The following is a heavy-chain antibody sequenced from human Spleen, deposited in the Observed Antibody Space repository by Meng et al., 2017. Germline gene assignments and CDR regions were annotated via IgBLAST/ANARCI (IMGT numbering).Heavy chain of an antibody. Sequence: SVKVSCKASGGTFSSYAISWVRQAPGQGLEWMGGIIPIFGTANYAQKFQGRVTITADESTSTAYMELNSLRAEDTAVYYCAREGYDGGDLDYWGQGTLVTVSS. CDR3: AREGYDGGDLDY. CDR2: IIPIFGTA. CDR1: GGTFSSYA. J-gene: IGHJ4*02. D-gene: IGHD4-23*01. V-gene: IGHV1-69*13.